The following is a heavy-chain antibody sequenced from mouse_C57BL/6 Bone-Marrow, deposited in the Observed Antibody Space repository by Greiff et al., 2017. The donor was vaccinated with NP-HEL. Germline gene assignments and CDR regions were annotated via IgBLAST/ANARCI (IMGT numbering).Heavy chain of an antibody. CDR1: GYTFTSYW. V-gene: IGHV1-50*01. D-gene: IGHD1-1*02. CDR3: AREGYYEGACWAMYY. Sequence: VQLQQPGAELVKPGASVKLSCKASGYTFTSYWMQWVKQRPGQGLEWIGDIDPSDGYTNYNQKFKGKATLTVGTSSSTAYMQLSSLTSESSAVYYCAREGYYEGACWAMYYWGQGTAVTVSS. J-gene: IGHJ4*01. CDR2: IDPSDGYT.